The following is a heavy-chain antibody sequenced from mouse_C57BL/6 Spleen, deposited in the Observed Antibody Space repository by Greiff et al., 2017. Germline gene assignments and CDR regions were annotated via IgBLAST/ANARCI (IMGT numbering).Heavy chain of an antibody. Sequence: EVKVEESGGGLVKPGGSLKLSCAASGFTFSSYTMSWVRQTPEKRLEWVATISGGGGNTYYPDSVKGLFTISRDNAKNTLYLHMSSLRSEDTALYDCARGLANWDCYFAVWGTVTTVTVSS. CDR1: GFTFSSYT. V-gene: IGHV5-9*01. D-gene: IGHD4-1*01. CDR3: ARGLANWDCYFAV. J-gene: IGHJ1*03. CDR2: ISGGGGNT.